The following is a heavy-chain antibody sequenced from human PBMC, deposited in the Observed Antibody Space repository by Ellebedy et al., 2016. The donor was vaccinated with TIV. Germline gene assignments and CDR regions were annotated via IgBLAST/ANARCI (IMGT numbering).Heavy chain of an antibody. V-gene: IGHV3-7*01. D-gene: IGHD5-12*01. J-gene: IGHJ6*02. CDR3: AREHSGYDYVLGFRYYHGMDV. CDR2: IKQDGSEK. Sequence: GEPLKISCAASGFTFSSYWMSWVRQAPGKGLEWVANIKQDGSEKYYVDSVKGRFTISRDNAKNSLYLQMNSLRAEDTAVYYCAREHSGYDYVLGFRYYHGMDVWGQGTSVTVSS. CDR1: GFTFSSYW.